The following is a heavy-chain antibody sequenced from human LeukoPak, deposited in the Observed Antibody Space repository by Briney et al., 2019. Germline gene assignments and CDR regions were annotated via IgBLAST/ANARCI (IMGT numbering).Heavy chain of an antibody. CDR3: ARDRYYDSSGSDAFDI. V-gene: IGHV1-69*05. CDR1: GGTFSSYA. Sequence: SVKVPCKASGGTFSSYAISWVRQAPGQGLEWMGRIIPIFGTANYAQKFQGRVTITTDESTSTAYMELSSLRSEDTAVYYCARDRYYDSSGSDAFDIWGQGTMVTVSS. CDR2: IIPIFGTA. D-gene: IGHD3-22*01. J-gene: IGHJ3*02.